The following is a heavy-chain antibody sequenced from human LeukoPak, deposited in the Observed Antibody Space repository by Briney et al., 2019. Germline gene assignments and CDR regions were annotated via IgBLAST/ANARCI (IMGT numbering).Heavy chain of an antibody. V-gene: IGHV4-31*03. J-gene: IGHJ4*02. CDR2: IYYSGFT. Sequence: SETLSLTCSVSGGSVSSGAYWTWIRQRPGKGLEWIGYIYYSGFTFYSPSLKTRFFISLDTSENQVSLKVNSVTAADTAVYYCARGGFFGSGSLFDYWGPGTLVTVPS. D-gene: IGHD3-10*01. CDR1: GGSVSSGAY. CDR3: ARGGFFGSGSLFDY.